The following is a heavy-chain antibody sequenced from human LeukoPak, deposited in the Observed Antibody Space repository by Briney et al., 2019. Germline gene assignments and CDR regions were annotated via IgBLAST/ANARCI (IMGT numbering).Heavy chain of an antibody. D-gene: IGHD6-19*01. Sequence: PSETLSLTCAVSGGSFSGYYWSWIRQPPGKGLEWIGEINHSGSTTYNPSLESRVTISVDTSKKQFSLKLRSMTAADTAVYYCATRGWVFDYWGQGTLVTVSS. V-gene: IGHV4-34*01. CDR3: ATRGWVFDY. J-gene: IGHJ4*02. CDR2: INHSGST. CDR1: GGSFSGYY.